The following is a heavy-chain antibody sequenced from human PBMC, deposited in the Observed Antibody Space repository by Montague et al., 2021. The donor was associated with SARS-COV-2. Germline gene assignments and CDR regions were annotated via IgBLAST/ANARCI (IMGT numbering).Heavy chain of an antibody. J-gene: IGHJ4*02. D-gene: IGHD6-19*01. V-gene: IGHV3-48*03. CDR1: GFSFSSYE. Sequence: SQRLSCAASGFSFSSYEMNWVRQAPGKGLEWVSYISSSGSTIYYADSVKGRFTISRDNAKNSLYLQMNSLRAEDTAVYYCARDGALYSSGWWGGDFDYWGQGTLVTVSS. CDR2: ISSSGSTI. CDR3: ARDGALYSSGWWGGDFDY.